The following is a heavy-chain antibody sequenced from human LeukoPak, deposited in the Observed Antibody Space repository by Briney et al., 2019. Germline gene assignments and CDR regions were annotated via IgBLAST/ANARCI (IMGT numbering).Heavy chain of an antibody. Sequence: SVKVSCKASGYTFTSYGISLVRQAPGQGHEWMGWISAYNGNTNYAQKLQGRVTMTTDTSTSTAYMALSSRRCEDTAVYYCARDYGLRFLEWLLFYWGEGKLVTVSS. CDR2: ISAYNGNT. V-gene: IGHV1-18*01. CDR3: ARDYGLRFLEWLLFY. D-gene: IGHD3-3*01. CDR1: GYTFTSYG. J-gene: IGHJ4*02.